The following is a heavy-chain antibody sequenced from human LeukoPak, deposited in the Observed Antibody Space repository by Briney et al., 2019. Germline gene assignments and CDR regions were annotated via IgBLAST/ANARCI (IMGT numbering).Heavy chain of an antibody. D-gene: IGHD5-18*01. J-gene: IGHJ4*02. CDR2: IYYSGST. CDR1: GGSISSSSYY. V-gene: IGHV4-39*07. CDR3: ARCRRYKQIDY. Sequence: SETLSLTCTVSGGSISSSSYYWGWIRQPPGKGLEWIGSIYYSGSTYYNPSLKSRVTISVDTSKNQFSLKLSSVTAADTAVYYCARCRRYKQIDYWGQGTLVTVSS.